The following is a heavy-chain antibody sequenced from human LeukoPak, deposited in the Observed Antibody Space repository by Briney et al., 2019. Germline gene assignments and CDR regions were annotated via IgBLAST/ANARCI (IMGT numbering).Heavy chain of an antibody. Sequence: GESLMISCNGSGYSFSSNWFGWVRQMPGEGVGGLWIIISCGCDTIYTPSLEGHVTISVDKYTNTAFLQSSSLEASDTAMYYCARHPPYLSGWARFDYWGQGTLVTVSS. J-gene: IGHJ4*02. V-gene: IGHV5-51*01. CDR2: IISCGCDT. D-gene: IGHD6-19*01. CDR3: ARHPPYLSGWARFDY. CDR1: GYSFSSNW.